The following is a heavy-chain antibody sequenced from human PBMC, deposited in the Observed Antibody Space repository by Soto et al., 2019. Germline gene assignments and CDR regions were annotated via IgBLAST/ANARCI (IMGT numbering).Heavy chain of an antibody. CDR1: GGSISSYY. J-gene: IGHJ3*02. V-gene: IGHV4-59*01. D-gene: IGHD3-10*01. CDR3: ARAGLYYYGSGSYYNGAFDI. CDR2: IYYSGST. Sequence: QVQLQESGPGLVKPSETLSLTCTVSGGSISSYYWSWIRQPPGKGLEWIGYIYYSGSTNYNPSLKSRVTISVDTSKNQFSLKLSSVTAADTAVYYCARAGLYYYGSGSYYNGAFDIWGQGTMVTVSS.